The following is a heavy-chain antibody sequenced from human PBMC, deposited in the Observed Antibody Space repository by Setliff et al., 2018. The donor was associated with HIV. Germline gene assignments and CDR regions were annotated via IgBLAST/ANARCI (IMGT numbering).Heavy chain of an antibody. J-gene: IGHJ4*02. CDR2: IIDGNDNT. Sequence: ASVKVSCKASGYSFADYTIQWVRQAPGQSLEWMGWIIDGNDNTRYSQKFQGRVTIARDTSASTAYMELSSLRSEDTAVYYCARLSGWYEGDFDYWGQGTRVTVS. CDR3: ARLSGWYEGDFDY. D-gene: IGHD6-19*01. CDR1: GYSFADYT. V-gene: IGHV1-3*01.